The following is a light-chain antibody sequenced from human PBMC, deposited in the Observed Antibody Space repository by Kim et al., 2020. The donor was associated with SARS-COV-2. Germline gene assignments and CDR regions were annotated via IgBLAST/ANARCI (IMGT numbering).Light chain of an antibody. CDR1: QSVSSY. CDR3: QQRSNWPIT. Sequence: WAPGEGATPSCRASQSVSSYLAWYQQKPGQAHRLLIYDASNRATGIPARFSGSGSGTDFTLTISSLEPEDFAVYYCQQRSNWPITFGQGTRLEIK. V-gene: IGKV3-11*01. J-gene: IGKJ5*01. CDR2: DAS.